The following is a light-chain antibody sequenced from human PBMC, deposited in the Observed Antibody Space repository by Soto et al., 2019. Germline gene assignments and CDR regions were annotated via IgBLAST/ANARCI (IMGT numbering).Light chain of an antibody. J-gene: IGKJ4*01. CDR3: QQFDNVPLT. V-gene: IGKV1-33*01. CDR1: QSSITY. CDR2: DAS. Sequence: DIQMTQSPSPLSASVGDRVTITCRASQSSITYLNWYQQKPGKAPKPLIYDASNLETGVPSRFSGSGSGTDFTLTIPSLKPEDIATYYCQQFDNVPLTVGGGTKVDI.